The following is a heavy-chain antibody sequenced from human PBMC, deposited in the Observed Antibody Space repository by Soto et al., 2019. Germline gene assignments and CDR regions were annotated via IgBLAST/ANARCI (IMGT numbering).Heavy chain of an antibody. CDR3: AKDRGLSFSFYGLDV. CDR1: GFTFSNYG. V-gene: IGHV3-30*18. J-gene: IGHJ6*02. CDR2: ISYDGINK. D-gene: IGHD3-16*02. Sequence: GGSLRLSCPASGFTFSNYGIHWVRQAPGKGLEWVAVISYDGINKYYADSVKGRFTISRDNSNNTAYLEMNSLRPEDTAVYYCAKDRGLSFSFYGLDVWGQGTPVTVS.